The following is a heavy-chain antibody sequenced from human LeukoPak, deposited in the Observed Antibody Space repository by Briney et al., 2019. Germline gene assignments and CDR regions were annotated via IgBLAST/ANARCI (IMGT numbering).Heavy chain of an antibody. D-gene: IGHD2-15*01. CDR1: GFPFSRYS. CDR3: ARDRGLGLPNLFTS. V-gene: IGHV3-21*01. Sequence: GGSLRLSRVRSGFPFSRYSMNWVRQAPGTGLEWVSSIDLNGNHINYADTVKDRFTISSYNAKNSLFLPMDSLRVEDTAVYYCARDRGLGLPNLFTSWGQGTLVTVSS. J-gene: IGHJ5*02. CDR2: IDLNGNHI.